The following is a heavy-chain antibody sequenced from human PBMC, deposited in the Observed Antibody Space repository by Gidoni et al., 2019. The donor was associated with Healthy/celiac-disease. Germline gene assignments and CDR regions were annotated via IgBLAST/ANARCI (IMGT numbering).Heavy chain of an antibody. CDR2: IYYSGST. CDR3: ARGGDDLFAGGGMDV. J-gene: IGHJ6*02. CDR1: GGSISSGGYY. Sequence: QVQLQESGPGLVKPSQTLSLTCTVSGGSISSGGYYWSWIRQHPGKGLEWIGYIYYSGSTYYNPSLKSLVTISVDTSKNQFSLKLSSVTAADTAVYYCARGGDDLFAGGGMDVWGQGTTVTVSS. D-gene: IGHD4-17*01. V-gene: IGHV4-31*01.